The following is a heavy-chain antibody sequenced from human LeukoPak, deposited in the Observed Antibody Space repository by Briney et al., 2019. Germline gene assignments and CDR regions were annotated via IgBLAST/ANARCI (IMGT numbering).Heavy chain of an antibody. Sequence: ASVKVSCKASGYTFTSYYMHWVRQAPGQGLEWMGIINPSGGSTSYAQKFQGRVTMTRDTSTSTVYTELSSLRSEDTAVYYCARDERYYDSSGYYYPLGYWGQGTLVTVSS. J-gene: IGHJ4*02. CDR2: INPSGGST. D-gene: IGHD3-22*01. CDR1: GYTFTSYY. CDR3: ARDERYYDSSGYYYPLGY. V-gene: IGHV1-46*01.